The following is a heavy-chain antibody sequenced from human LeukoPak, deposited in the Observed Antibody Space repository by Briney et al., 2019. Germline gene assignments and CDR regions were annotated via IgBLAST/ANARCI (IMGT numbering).Heavy chain of an antibody. D-gene: IGHD6-13*01. J-gene: IGHJ4*02. CDR3: ARLSGRSSQKKFDY. CDR1: GGSISSGIYY. Sequence: SETLSLTCTVSGGSISSGIYYWGWIRQPPGKGLEWIGTIYYTGSTYYNPSLKSRVTISVDTSKNQFSLQLSSVTAADTAVYYCARLSGRSSQKKFDYWGQGTLVTVSS. V-gene: IGHV4-39*01. CDR2: IYYTGST.